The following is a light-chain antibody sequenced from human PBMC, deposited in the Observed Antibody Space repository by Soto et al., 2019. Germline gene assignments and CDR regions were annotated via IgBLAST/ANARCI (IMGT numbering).Light chain of an antibody. Sequence: QSVLTQPASVSGSPGQSITISCTGTSSDVGAYKFVSWYQHHPGKAPKLIIYDVTTRPSGVSNRFSGSKSGDTASLTISGLQAEDEADYFCCSYAGTVAYVFGTGTKVTVL. CDR2: DVT. J-gene: IGLJ1*01. CDR3: CSYAGTVAYV. V-gene: IGLV2-14*03. CDR1: SSDVGAYKF.